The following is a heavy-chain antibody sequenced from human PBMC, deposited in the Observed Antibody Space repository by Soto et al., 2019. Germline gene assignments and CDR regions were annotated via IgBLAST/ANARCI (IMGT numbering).Heavy chain of an antibody. D-gene: IGHD3-22*01. CDR2: ISSNSTYI. CDR3: ARAGNRVVVVPFLDY. Sequence: PGGSLRLSCTASDFTFTSYPMHWVRQAPGKGLEWVSSISSNSTYIYYADSVEGRFTISRDNAKRSLYLQMNSLRAEDTAVYYCARAGNRVVVVPFLDYWGQGALVTVSS. CDR1: DFTFTSYP. J-gene: IGHJ4*02. V-gene: IGHV3-21*01.